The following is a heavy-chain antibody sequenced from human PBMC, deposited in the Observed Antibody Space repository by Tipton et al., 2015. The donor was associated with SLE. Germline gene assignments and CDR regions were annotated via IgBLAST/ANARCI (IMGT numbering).Heavy chain of an antibody. CDR3: ARDQEYYSSRSGAFDI. CDR1: GYTFTGYY. J-gene: IGHJ3*02. CDR2: INPNSGGT. V-gene: IGHV1-2*06. D-gene: IGHD6-19*01. Sequence: QLVQSGPEVKKPGASVKVSCKASGYTFTGYYMHWVRQAPGQGLEWMGRINPNSGGTNYAQKFQGRVTMTRDTSISTAYMELSRLRSDDTAVYYCARDQEYYSSRSGAFDIWGQGTMVTVSS.